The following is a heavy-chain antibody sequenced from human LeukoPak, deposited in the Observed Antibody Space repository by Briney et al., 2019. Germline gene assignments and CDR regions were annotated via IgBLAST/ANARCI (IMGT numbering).Heavy chain of an antibody. CDR3: ARDQYDTWSRRGNFDS. D-gene: IGHD3-3*01. V-gene: IGHV3-7*01. Sequence: GGSLRLSCAASGFTFSSYGMHWVRQAPGKGLEWVANMKRDGSEIYYVDSVKGRFTISRDNAKNSLYLQMNSLRAEDTAVYYCARDQYDTWSRRGNFDSWGQGTLVIVSS. CDR1: GFTFSSYG. CDR2: MKRDGSEI. J-gene: IGHJ4*02.